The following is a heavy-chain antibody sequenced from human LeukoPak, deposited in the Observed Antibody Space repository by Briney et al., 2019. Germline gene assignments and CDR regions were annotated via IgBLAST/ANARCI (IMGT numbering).Heavy chain of an antibody. J-gene: IGHJ4*02. D-gene: IGHD6-19*01. V-gene: IGHV3-9*03. CDR2: ISWNSNNI. CDR1: GFTFDDYA. CDR3: AKASGSGWYSNIDY. Sequence: GRSLRLSCAASGFTFDDYAMHWVRQAPGKGLEWVSGISWNSNNIGYADSVKGRFTISRDNAKNFLYLQMNSLRAEDMALYYCAKASGSGWYSNIDYRGQGTLVTVSS.